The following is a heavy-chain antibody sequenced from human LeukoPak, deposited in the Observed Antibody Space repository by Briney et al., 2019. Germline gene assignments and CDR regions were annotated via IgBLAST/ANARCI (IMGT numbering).Heavy chain of an antibody. CDR2: IIPIIGTA. Sequence: ASVKVSCKASGGTFSSYAISWVRQAPGQGLEWMGGIIPIIGTANYAQKFQGRVTITTDESTSTAYMELSSLRSEDTAVYYCARHPGVEMATYAFDIWGQGTMVTVSS. CDR1: GGTFSSYA. V-gene: IGHV1-69*05. CDR3: ARHPGVEMATYAFDI. D-gene: IGHD5-24*01. J-gene: IGHJ3*02.